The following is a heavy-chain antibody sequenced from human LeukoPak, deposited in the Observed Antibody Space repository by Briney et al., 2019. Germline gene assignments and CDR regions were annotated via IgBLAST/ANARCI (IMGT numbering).Heavy chain of an antibody. J-gene: IGHJ2*01. Sequence: PSETLSLTCTVSGGSISSGGYYWSWIRQHPGKGLEWIGYIYYSGNTYCNPSLKSRVTISVDTSKNQFSLKLSSVTAADTAVYYCARAAAGRWYSDLWGRGTLVTVSS. CDR3: ARAAAGRWYSDL. D-gene: IGHD6-13*01. CDR1: GGSISSGGYY. CDR2: IYYSGNT. V-gene: IGHV4-31*03.